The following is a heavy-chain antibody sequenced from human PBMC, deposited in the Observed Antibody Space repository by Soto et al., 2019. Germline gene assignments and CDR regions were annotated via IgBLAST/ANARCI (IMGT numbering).Heavy chain of an antibody. CDR1: GFTFFSYG. Sequence: GSLRLSCAASGFTFFSYGMHWVRQAPGKGLEWVAVISYDGSNKYYGDSVKGRFTISRDNSKNTLYLQMNSLRADDTAVYYCAKDRAGDIYVAARSGLDYWGQGTLVTVSS. D-gene: IGHD3-3*01. CDR3: AKDRAGDIYVAARSGLDY. CDR2: ISYDGSNK. J-gene: IGHJ4*02. V-gene: IGHV3-30*18.